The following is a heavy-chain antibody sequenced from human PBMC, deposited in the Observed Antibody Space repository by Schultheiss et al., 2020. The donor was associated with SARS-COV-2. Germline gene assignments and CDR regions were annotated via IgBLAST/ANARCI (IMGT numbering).Heavy chain of an antibody. CDR3: ARGGIAAPFDY. Sequence: GGSLRLSCAASGFTFDDYAMHWVRQAPGKGLEWVAVIWYDGSNKYYADSVKGRFTISRDNAKNSLYLQMNSLRAEDTAVYYCARGGIAAPFDYWGQGTLVTVSS. V-gene: IGHV3-33*08. D-gene: IGHD6-13*01. CDR1: GFTFDDYA. J-gene: IGHJ4*02. CDR2: IWYDGSNK.